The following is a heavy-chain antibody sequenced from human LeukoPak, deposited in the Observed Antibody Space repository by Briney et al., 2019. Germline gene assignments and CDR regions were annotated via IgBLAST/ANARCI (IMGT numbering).Heavy chain of an antibody. Sequence: GGSLRLSCAASGFTFDDYAMHWVRHAPGKGLEWVSGISWNSGSVDYADSVKGRFTISRDNAKNSLYLQMNSLRAEDTALYYCVKVSGYTYGYFDYWGQGTLVTVSS. CDR2: ISWNSGSV. J-gene: IGHJ4*02. CDR3: VKVSGYTYGYFDY. D-gene: IGHD5-18*01. CDR1: GFTFDDYA. V-gene: IGHV3-9*01.